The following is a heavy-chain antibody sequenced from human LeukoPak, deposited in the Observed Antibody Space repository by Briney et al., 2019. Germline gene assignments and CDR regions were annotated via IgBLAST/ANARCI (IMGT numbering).Heavy chain of an antibody. D-gene: IGHD3-10*01. CDR2: IYHSLST. Sequence: SETLSLTFSVSGGSIISSNCWSCVRQPPGKGLEWIGQIYHSLSTNYNPSLKRRVNISVDKPKNQCSLKLSSVTAAGAAVYDCAAGGHGGYFDYWGRGTLVSVSS. CDR1: GGSIISSNC. CDR3: AAGGHGGYFDY. J-gene: IGHJ4*02. V-gene: IGHV4-4*02.